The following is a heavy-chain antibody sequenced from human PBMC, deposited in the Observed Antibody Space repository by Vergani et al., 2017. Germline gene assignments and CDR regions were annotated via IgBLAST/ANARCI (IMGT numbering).Heavy chain of an antibody. CDR3: PTPTKGELRYYFDY. CDR2: IRPKTDGETT. J-gene: IGHJ4*02. Sequence: EVQPVESGGGLVKPGGSLRLSCTTSGFTFSSAWMSWVRQAPGKGREWVARIRPKTDGETTDYAAPVKGRFTISRDDSKTTLYLQMNSLKTEDTAVYYCPTPTKGELRYYFDYWGPGTLVTVSP. D-gene: IGHD3-9*01. V-gene: IGHV3-15*01. CDR1: GFTFSSAW.